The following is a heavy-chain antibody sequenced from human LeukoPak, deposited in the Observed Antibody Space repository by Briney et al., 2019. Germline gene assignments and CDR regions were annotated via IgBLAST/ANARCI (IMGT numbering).Heavy chain of an antibody. CDR1: GGSIASGGYS. D-gene: IGHD1-26*01. V-gene: IGHV4-30-2*01. CDR2: IYHSGST. Sequence: SQTLSLTCTVSGGSIASGGYSWNWIRQPPRKGLEWIGYIYHSGSTNYNPSLKSRVTISVDKSKNQFSLKLSSVTAADTAVYYCARSGSYCPFDYWGQGTLVTVSS. J-gene: IGHJ4*02. CDR3: ARSGSYCPFDY.